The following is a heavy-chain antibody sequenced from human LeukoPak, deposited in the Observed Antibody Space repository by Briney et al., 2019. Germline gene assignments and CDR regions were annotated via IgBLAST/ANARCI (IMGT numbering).Heavy chain of an antibody. V-gene: IGHV3-7*03. Sequence: GGSLRLSCAASGYRFSPYWMSWVRQTPGKGLEWVASISDGGRATYYGDSVRGRFTISRDDARNSLFLQMNGLRADDTAEYYCTRENYVPDSWGQGTLVTVSS. D-gene: IGHD3-10*02. J-gene: IGHJ5*02. CDR1: GYRFSPYW. CDR3: TRENYVPDS. CDR2: ISDGGRAT.